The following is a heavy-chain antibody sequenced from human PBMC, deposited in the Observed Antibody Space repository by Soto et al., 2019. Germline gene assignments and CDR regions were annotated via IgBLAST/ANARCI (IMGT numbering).Heavy chain of an antibody. Sequence: GASVKVSCKASGYTFTSYFISWVRQAPGQGLEWMGWISAHSGNTNYAQKLQGRVTMTTDTSTSTAYMELRSLRSEDTDVYYCATGDYDVGYFDYWGQGTLVTVSS. J-gene: IGHJ4*02. CDR1: GYTFTSYF. CDR3: ATGDYDVGYFDY. CDR2: ISAHSGNT. V-gene: IGHV1-18*01. D-gene: IGHD4-17*01.